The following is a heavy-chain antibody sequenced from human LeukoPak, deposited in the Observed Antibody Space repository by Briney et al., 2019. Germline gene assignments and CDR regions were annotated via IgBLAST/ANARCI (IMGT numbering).Heavy chain of an antibody. CDR2: INPNSGAT. J-gene: IGHJ4*02. CDR3: ARADGDAYSSGWFYY. V-gene: IGHV1-2*02. D-gene: IGHD6-19*01. CDR1: GYTFTGYY. Sequence: ASVKVSCKASGYTFTGYYMHWLRQAPGQGLEWMGWINPNSGATNYAQKFQGRVTMTRDTSINTAYMELSRLRSDDTAVYYCARADGDAYSSGWFYYWGQGTLVTVSS.